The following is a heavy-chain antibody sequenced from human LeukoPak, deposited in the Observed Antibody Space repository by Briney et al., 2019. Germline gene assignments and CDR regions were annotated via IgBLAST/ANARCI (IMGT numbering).Heavy chain of an antibody. CDR2: IWYDGSNK. J-gene: IGHJ5*02. Sequence: GGSLRLSCAASGFTFSSYGMHWVRQAPGKGLEWVAVIWYDGSNKCYADSVKGRFTISRDNSKNTLYLQMNSLRAEDTAVYYCARARDIVVVVAATRSGNWFDPWGQGTLVTVSS. CDR3: ARARDIVVVVAATRSGNWFDP. V-gene: IGHV3-33*01. CDR1: GFTFSSYG. D-gene: IGHD2-15*01.